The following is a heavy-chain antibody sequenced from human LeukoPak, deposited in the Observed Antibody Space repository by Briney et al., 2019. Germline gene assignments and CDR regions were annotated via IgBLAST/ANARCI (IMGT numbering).Heavy chain of an antibody. D-gene: IGHD3-22*01. Sequence: ASVKVSCKASGYTFTSYYMHWVRQAPGQGLEWMGWINPNSGGTNYAQKFQGRVTMTRDTSISTAYMELSRLRSDDTAVYYCARGELHHGYYYDSSGYPDYWGQGTLVTVSS. CDR3: ARGELHHGYYYDSSGYPDY. CDR1: GYTFTSYY. V-gene: IGHV1-2*02. J-gene: IGHJ4*02. CDR2: INPNSGGT.